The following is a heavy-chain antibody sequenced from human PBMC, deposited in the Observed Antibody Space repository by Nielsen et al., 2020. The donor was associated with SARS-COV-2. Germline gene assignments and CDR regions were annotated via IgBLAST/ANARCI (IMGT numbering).Heavy chain of an antibody. CDR3: LRVPFASGDY. V-gene: IGHV7-4-1*02. D-gene: IGHD3-16*01. Sequence: ASVKVSCKASGYTFSSFAISWVRQAPGQGLEWIGWINTMTGKPTFAEGLTGQFVLSLDTYGATSYLEINYLRAEDSAVYYCLRVPFASGDYWGQGTLVTVSS. CDR1: GYTFSSFA. J-gene: IGHJ4*02. CDR2: INTMTGKP.